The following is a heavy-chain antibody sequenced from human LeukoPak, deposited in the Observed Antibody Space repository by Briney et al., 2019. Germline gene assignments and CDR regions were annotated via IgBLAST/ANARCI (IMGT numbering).Heavy chain of an antibody. D-gene: IGHD6-19*01. CDR1: GFTFSSYA. CDR3: AYGTAVAGSWAFDY. J-gene: IGHJ4*02. CDR2: ISYDGSNK. V-gene: IGHV3-30-3*01. Sequence: GGSLRPSCAASGFTFSSYAMHWVRQAPGKGLEWVAVISYDGSNKYYADSVKGRFTISRDNSKNTLYLQMNSLRAEDSAVYYCAYGTAVAGSWAFDYWGQGTLVTVSS.